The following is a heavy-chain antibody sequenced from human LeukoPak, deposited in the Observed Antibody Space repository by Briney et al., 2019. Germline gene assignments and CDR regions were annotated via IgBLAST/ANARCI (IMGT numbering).Heavy chain of an antibody. J-gene: IGHJ6*02. CDR3: ARSRIVVVPAAKGSHYYYGMDV. V-gene: IGHV3-30-3*01. Sequence: GSLRLSRAASGFTFSSYAMHWVRQAPGKGLEWVAVISYDGSNKYYADSVKGRFTISRDNSKNTLYLQMNSLRAEDTAVYYCARSRIVVVPAAKGSHYYYGMDVWGQGTTVTVSS. D-gene: IGHD2-2*01. CDR1: GFTFSSYA. CDR2: ISYDGSNK.